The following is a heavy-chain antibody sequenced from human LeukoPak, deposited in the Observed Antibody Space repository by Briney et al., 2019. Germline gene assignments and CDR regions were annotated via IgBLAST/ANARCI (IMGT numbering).Heavy chain of an antibody. D-gene: IGHD6-19*01. CDR2: IYYSGST. J-gene: IGHJ1*01. Sequence: SETLSLTCTVSGGSISSSSYYWGWIRQPPGKGLEWIGSIYYSGSTYYNPSLKSRVTISVDMSKNQFSLKLSSVTAADTAVYYCARDWLYSSGWKYFQHWGQGTLVTVSS. CDR3: ARDWLYSSGWKYFQH. V-gene: IGHV4-39*02. CDR1: GGSISSSSYY.